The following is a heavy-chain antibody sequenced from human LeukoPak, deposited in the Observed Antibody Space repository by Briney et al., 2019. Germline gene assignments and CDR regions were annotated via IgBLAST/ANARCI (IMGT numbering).Heavy chain of an antibody. V-gene: IGHV4-61*01. CDR3: ARDSEVTRFDY. CDR1: GGSVSSGSYY. Sequence: SETLSLTCTVSGGSVSSGSYYWSWIRQPPGKGLEWIGYIYYSGSTNYNPSLKSRVTISVDTSKNQFSLKLSSVTAADTAVYYCARDSEVTRFDYWGQGTLVTVSS. D-gene: IGHD4-17*01. J-gene: IGHJ4*02. CDR2: IYYSGST.